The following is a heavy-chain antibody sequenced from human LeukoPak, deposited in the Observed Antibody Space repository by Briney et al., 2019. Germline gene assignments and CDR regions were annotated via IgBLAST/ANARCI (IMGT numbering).Heavy chain of an antibody. J-gene: IGHJ4*02. CDR3: ANYPSNNNGYGDY. D-gene: IGHD3-22*01. CDR1: GFTFSSYW. CDR2: INQGGTKE. Sequence: GGSLRLSCVVSGFTFSSYWMTWVRQAPGRGLEWVANINQGGTKENYVDSVKGRFTISRDDAKNSLYLQMSSLRAEDTAVYYCANYPSNNNGYGDYWGQGTLVTVST. V-gene: IGHV3-7*02.